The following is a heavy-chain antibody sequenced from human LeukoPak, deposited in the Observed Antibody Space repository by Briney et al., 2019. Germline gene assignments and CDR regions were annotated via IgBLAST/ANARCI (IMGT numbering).Heavy chain of an antibody. CDR1: GYSISSGYY. CDR3: ARVSRGYSYGPIDY. Sequence: PSETLSLTCAVSGYSISSGYYWGWIRQPPGKGLEWIGSIYHSGSTNYNPSLKSRVTISVDTSKNQFSLNLSSVTAADTAVYYCARVSRGYSYGPIDYWGQGTLVTVSS. CDR2: IYHSGST. D-gene: IGHD5-18*01. V-gene: IGHV4-38-2*01. J-gene: IGHJ4*02.